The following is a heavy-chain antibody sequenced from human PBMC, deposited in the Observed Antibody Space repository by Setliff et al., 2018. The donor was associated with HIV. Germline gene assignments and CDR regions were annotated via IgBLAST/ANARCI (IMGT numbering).Heavy chain of an antibody. CDR2: IRYDGSYR. CDR3: AKMHTAMDPDTFDT. CDR1: GFTFISYG. J-gene: IGHJ3*02. D-gene: IGHD5-18*01. V-gene: IGHV3-30*02. Sequence: PGGSLRLSCAVSGFTFISYGMYWVRQAPGKGLEWVAFIRYDGSYRYYVDSVKGRFTISRDNSKNTMFLQMNSLRVEDTAIYYCAKMHTAMDPDTFDTWGQGTMVTVSS.